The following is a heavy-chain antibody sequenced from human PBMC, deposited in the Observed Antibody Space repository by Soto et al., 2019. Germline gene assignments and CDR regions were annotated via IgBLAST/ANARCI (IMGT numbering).Heavy chain of an antibody. V-gene: IGHV3-23*01. CDR3: ARELYDFWSGYYPHLFDY. J-gene: IGHJ4*02. Sequence: PGGSLRLSCAASGFTFSSYAMSWVRQAPGKGLEWVSAISGSGGSTYYADSVKGRFTISRDNSKNTLYLQMNSLRAEDTAVYYCARELYDFWSGYYPHLFDYCGQGTVVTVSS. CDR1: GFTFSSYA. CDR2: ISGSGGST. D-gene: IGHD3-3*01.